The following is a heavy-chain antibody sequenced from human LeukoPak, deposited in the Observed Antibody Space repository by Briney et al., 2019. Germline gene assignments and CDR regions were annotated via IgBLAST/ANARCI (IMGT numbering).Heavy chain of an antibody. Sequence: GGSLRLSCAASGFTFSSYAMHWVRQAPGKGLEWVAVISYVGSNKYYADSVKGRFTISRDNSKNTLYLQMNSLRAEDTAVYYCASPESGWPNGDWGQGTLVTVSS. V-gene: IGHV3-30-3*01. CDR3: ASPESGWPNGD. CDR1: GFTFSSYA. J-gene: IGHJ4*02. D-gene: IGHD6-19*01. CDR2: ISYVGSNK.